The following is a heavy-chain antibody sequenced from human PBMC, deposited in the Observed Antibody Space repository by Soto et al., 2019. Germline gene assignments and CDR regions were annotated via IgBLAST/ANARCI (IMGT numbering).Heavy chain of an antibody. D-gene: IGHD6-19*01. CDR3: AKDPGQWLRRFWFVS. Sequence: QVQLVESGGGVVQPGRSLRLSCVAYGFTFSRYGMHWVRQAPGKGLEWVAVISYDGDNKNYGDSVWGRFIISRDNSKYTLYLQMNGLRPEDTAVYYCAKDPGQWLRRFWFVSWGQGTLVIFSS. V-gene: IGHV3-30*18. J-gene: IGHJ5*01. CDR2: ISYDGDNK. CDR1: GFTFSRYG.